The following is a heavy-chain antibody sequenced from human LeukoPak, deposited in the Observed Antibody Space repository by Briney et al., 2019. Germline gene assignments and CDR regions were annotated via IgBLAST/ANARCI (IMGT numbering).Heavy chain of an antibody. D-gene: IGHD3-22*01. J-gene: IGHJ4*02. CDR1: GGSISSSNW. Sequence: PSETLSLTCAVSGGSISSSNWWSWVRQPPGKGLEWIGEIYHSGSTNYNPSLKSRVTISVDKSKNQFSLKLSSVTAADTAVYYCARGSYYDSSGYYGVPDYFDYWGQGTLVTVSS. CDR3: ARGSYYDSSGYYGVPDYFDY. V-gene: IGHV4-4*02. CDR2: IYHSGST.